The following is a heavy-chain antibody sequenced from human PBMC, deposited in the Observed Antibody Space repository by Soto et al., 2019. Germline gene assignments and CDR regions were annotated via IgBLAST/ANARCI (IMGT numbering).Heavy chain of an antibody. V-gene: IGHV3-23*01. CDR2: ISATGGST. CDR3: AKDRLAGNFDY. Sequence: PGGSLRLSCAASGFTCNNYAMNWVRQAPGKGLEWVATISATGGSTYYADSVKGRFTISRDNSKNTLYLQMNGLRVEDTAVYYCAKDRLAGNFDYWGQGTQVTAPQ. J-gene: IGHJ4*02. CDR1: GFTCNNYA.